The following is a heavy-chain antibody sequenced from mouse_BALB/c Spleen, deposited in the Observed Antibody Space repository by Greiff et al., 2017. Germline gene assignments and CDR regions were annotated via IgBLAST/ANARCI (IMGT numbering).Heavy chain of an antibody. V-gene: IGHV1-7*01. CDR2: INPSTGYT. Sequence: QVQLQQSGAELAKPGASVKMSCKASGYTFTSYWMHWVKQRPGQGLEWIGYINPSTGYTEYNQKFKDKATLTADKSSSTAYMQLSSLTSDDSAVYFCARYLGRDGNYFDYWGQGTTLTVSS. CDR1: GYTFTSYW. D-gene: IGHD4-1*01. CDR3: ARYLGRDGNYFDY. J-gene: IGHJ2*01.